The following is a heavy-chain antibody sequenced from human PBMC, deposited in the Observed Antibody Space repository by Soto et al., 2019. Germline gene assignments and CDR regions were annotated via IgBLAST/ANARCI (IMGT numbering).Heavy chain of an antibody. CDR2: IYYSETT. CDR3: ARQRRGGYWPVH. V-gene: IGHV4-30-4*01. CDR1: GVSVTNGDYY. J-gene: IGHJ5*02. Sequence: SETLSLTCTVSGVSVTNGDYYWSWMRQSPGKGPEWIGNIYYSETTRYNPSLNSRLSISIDTSRNQFSLQLTSVTAAYTAIYYCARQRRGGYWPVHWFPGTFLTVFS. D-gene: IGHD3-10*01.